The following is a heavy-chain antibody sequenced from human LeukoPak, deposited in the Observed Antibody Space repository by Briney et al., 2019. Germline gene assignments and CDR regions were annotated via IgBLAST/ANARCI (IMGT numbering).Heavy chain of an antibody. D-gene: IGHD2-21*01. Sequence: GGSLRLSCAASGFTFSSYGMHWVRQAPGKGLEWVAVISYDGSNKYYADSVKGRFTISRDNSKNTLYLQMNSLRAEDTAVYYCAKDQGWWWPDYWGQGTLVTVSS. CDR1: GFTFSSYG. CDR2: ISYDGSNK. J-gene: IGHJ4*02. CDR3: AKDQGWWWPDY. V-gene: IGHV3-30*18.